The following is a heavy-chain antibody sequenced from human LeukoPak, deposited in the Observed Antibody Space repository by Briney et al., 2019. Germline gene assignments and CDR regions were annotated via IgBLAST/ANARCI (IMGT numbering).Heavy chain of an antibody. J-gene: IGHJ6*03. CDR3: AKNSGAGYYYYMDV. V-gene: IGHV3-20*04. D-gene: IGHD2/OR15-2a*01. CDR2: INWNGGNT. Sequence: RPGGSLRLSCAASGFTFDDHGMSWVRQAPGKGLEWVSGINWNGGNTGYADSVKGRFTISRDNAKNSLSLQMNSLRAEDTALYYCAKNSGAGYYYYMDVWGKGTTVTVSS. CDR1: GFTFDDHG.